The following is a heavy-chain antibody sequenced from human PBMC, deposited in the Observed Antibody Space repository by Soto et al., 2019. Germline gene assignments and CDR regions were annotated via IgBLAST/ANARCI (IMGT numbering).Heavy chain of an antibody. CDR2: TSSSGSTI. V-gene: IGHV3-48*03. D-gene: IGHD3-3*01. CDR1: GFTFSSYE. J-gene: IGHJ4*02. CDR3: ARGIRRYYDFWSGYTHYFDY. Sequence: GSLRLSCAASGFTFSSYEMNWVRQAPGKGLEWVSYTSSSGSTIYYADSVKGRFTISRDNAKNSLYLQMNSLRAEDTAVYYCARGIRRYYDFWSGYTHYFDYWGQGTLVTVSS.